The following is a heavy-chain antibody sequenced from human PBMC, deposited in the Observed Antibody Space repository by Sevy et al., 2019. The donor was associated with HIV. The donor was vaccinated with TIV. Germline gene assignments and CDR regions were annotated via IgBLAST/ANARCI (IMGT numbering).Heavy chain of an antibody. J-gene: IGHJ1*01. Sequence: ASVKFSCKASGYTFSNYIITWVRQAPGQGLEWMGRISTYNTNYAQKFQGRVTMTTDTSTSTVYMELRSLRSDDTAVYYCARAPSGSQGPGQYFQHWGQGTLVTVSS. CDR2: ISTYNT. CDR3: ARAPSGSQGPGQYFQH. D-gene: IGHD1-26*01. CDR1: GYTFSNYI. V-gene: IGHV1-18*01.